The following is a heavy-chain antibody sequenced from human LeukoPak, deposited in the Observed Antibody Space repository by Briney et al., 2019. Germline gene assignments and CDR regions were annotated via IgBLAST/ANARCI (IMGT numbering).Heavy chain of an antibody. Sequence: GGSLRLSCAASGFTFSNFGMHWARQAPGKGLEGVAFIRYDGSNKFYVDSVKGRSTISRDNAKNSLYLQMNSLRAEDTAVYYCARDLSSDYFDYWGQGTLVTVSS. CDR1: GFTFSNFG. V-gene: IGHV3-30*02. D-gene: IGHD3-10*01. CDR3: ARDLSSDYFDY. CDR2: IRYDGSNK. J-gene: IGHJ4*02.